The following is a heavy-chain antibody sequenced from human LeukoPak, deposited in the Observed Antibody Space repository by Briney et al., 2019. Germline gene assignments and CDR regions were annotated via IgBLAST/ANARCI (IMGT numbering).Heavy chain of an antibody. J-gene: IGHJ4*02. CDR2: ISYDGSNK. Sequence: GRSLRLSCAASGFTFSSYAMHWVRQAPGKGLEWVAVISYDGSNKYYADSVKGRFTISRDNSKNTLYLQMNSLRAEDTAVYYCARDLDLLLSPSGWCEGDYWGQGTLVTVSS. CDR3: ARDLDLLLSPSGWCEGDY. CDR1: GFTFSSYA. V-gene: IGHV3-30-3*01. D-gene: IGHD6-19*01.